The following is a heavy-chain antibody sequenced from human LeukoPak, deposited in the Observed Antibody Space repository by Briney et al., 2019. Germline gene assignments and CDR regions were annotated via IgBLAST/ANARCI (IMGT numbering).Heavy chain of an antibody. CDR2: IYYCGSP. D-gene: IGHD1-1*01. J-gene: IGHJ4*02. CDR3: ARGHSGSFDY. V-gene: IGHV4-59*01. Sequence: SETLSLTCTVSGGSISSYHWSWIRQPPGNGLGWIGYIYYCGSPTYNPSPKSQVTISVDTSKNQFSLKLSSVTAADTAVYYCARGHSGSFDYWGQGTLVTVSS. CDR1: GGSISSYH.